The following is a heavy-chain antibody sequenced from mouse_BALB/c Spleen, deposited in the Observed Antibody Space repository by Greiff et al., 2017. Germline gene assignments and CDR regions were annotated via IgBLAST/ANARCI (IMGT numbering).Heavy chain of an antibody. CDR2: ISYSGSP. CDR1: GYSITSDYV. CDR3: ARERDGYYGAWFAY. J-gene: IGHJ3*01. V-gene: IGHV3-2*02. Sequence: EVQLVESGPGLVKPSQSLSLTCTVTGYSITSDYVWNWIRQFPGNKLEWMGYISYSGSPSYNPSLKSRISITRDTSKNQSFLQLNSVTTEDTATYYCARERDGYYGAWFAYWGQGTLVTVSA. D-gene: IGHD2-3*01.